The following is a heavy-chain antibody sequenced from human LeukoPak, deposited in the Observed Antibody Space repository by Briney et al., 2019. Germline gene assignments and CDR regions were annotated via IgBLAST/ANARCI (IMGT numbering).Heavy chain of an antibody. CDR1: GASISSYY. CDR2: IYYSGSI. CDR3: ARENPSGYYNRPIDY. D-gene: IGHD3-22*01. J-gene: IGHJ4*02. V-gene: IGHV4-59*01. Sequence: SGTLSLTCTVSGASISSYYWSWIRQPPGKGLEWIGDIYYSGSIKYNPSLKSRVTMSVDTSKNQFSLKLSSVTAADTAIYYCARENPSGYYNRPIDYWGQGTLVTASS.